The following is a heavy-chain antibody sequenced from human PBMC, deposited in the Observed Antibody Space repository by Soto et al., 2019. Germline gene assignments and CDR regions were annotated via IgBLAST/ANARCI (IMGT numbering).Heavy chain of an antibody. CDR3: ARVSSGSGSFGWLDR. Sequence: GGSLRLSCAASGFTFRHYELLWIRQAPGKGLEWVPYISRCGRTIYYADSGKRRLTVDRDNAKNSLYLQMTSLTDEDTATYLCARVSSGSGSFGWLDRWGQG. J-gene: IGHJ5*02. CDR2: ISRCGRTI. D-gene: IGHD3-10*01. CDR1: GFTFRHYE. V-gene: IGHV3-11*01.